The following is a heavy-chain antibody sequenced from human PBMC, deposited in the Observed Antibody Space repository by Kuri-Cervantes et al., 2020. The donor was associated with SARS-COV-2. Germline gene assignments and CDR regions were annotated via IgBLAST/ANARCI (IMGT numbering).Heavy chain of an antibody. D-gene: IGHD6-13*01. V-gene: IGHV4-59*12. CDR1: GGSISSYY. CDR3: ARGAIAAAAFDY. CDR2: IYYSGST. J-gene: IGHJ4*02. Sequence: ESLKISCTVSGGSISSYYWSWIRQPPGKGLEWIGYIYYSGSTNYNPSLKSRVTISVDTSKNQFSLKLSSVTAADTAVYYCARGAIAAAAFDYWDQGTLVTVSS.